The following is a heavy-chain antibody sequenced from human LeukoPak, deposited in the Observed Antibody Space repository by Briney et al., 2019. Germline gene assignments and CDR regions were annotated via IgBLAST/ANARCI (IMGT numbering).Heavy chain of an antibody. J-gene: IGHJ4*02. Sequence: SETLSLTCTVSGGSVSSSSYYWGWIRQPPGKGLECIATTYYGGNTYYNPSLKSRVTMSVDTSKNQFSLKVSSATATDTAVYYCASLGWNGDYWGQGTLVTVS. V-gene: IGHV4-39*01. D-gene: IGHD1-1*01. CDR2: TYYGGNT. CDR3: ASLGWNGDY. CDR1: GGSVSSSSYY.